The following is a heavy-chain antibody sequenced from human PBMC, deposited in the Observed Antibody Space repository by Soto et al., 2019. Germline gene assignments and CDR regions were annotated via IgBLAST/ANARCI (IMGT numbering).Heavy chain of an antibody. J-gene: IGHJ6*02. CDR3: ARDSDCHSTSCFFPPHV. D-gene: IGHD2-2*01. CDR2: ISGGGSYI. V-gene: IGHV3-21*06. CDR1: GFTFSDEN. Sequence: PGGSLRLSCSASGFTFSDENMSWVRQVPGKGLEWVSGISGGGSYIFYADSVQGRFSISRDNAKNSLFLEMNSLRVEDTAVYYCARDSDCHSTSCFFPPHVWGQATTVTVS.